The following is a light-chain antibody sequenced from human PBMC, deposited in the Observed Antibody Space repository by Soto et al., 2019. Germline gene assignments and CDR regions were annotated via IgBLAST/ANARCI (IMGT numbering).Light chain of an antibody. CDR2: GNS. CDR3: QSYDSSLSVV. Sequence: QSVLTQPPSVSGAPGQRVTISCTGSSPNIGAGYDVHWYQQLPGTAPKLLIYGNSNRPSGVPDRFSGPKSGTSASLAITGLQAEDEADYYCQSYDSSLSVVFGGGTQLTVL. V-gene: IGLV1-40*01. J-gene: IGLJ2*01. CDR1: SPNIGAGYD.